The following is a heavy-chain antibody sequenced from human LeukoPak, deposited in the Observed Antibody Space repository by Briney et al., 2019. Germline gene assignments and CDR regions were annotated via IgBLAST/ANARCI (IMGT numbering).Heavy chain of an antibody. D-gene: IGHD1-26*01. V-gene: IGHV3-33*01. Sequence: GGSLRLSCAASGFTFSSYGMHWVRQAPGKGLEWVAVIWYDGSNKYYADSVKGRFTISRDNSKNTLYLQMNSLGAEDTAVYYFARGCGGYFWGYYYYTDGLGKGATVTGSS. CDR2: IWYDGSNK. CDR3: ARGCGGYFWGYYYYTDG. CDR1: GFTFSSYG. J-gene: IGHJ6*03.